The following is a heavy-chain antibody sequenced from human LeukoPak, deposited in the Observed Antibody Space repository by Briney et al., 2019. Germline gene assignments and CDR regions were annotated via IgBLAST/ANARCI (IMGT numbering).Heavy chain of an antibody. CDR3: ARSRTTVTKDPLDS. CDR1: GFTFSSYS. J-gene: IGHJ4*02. CDR2: ISSRSVYI. D-gene: IGHD4-17*01. V-gene: IGHV3-21*01. Sequence: GGSLRLSCAASGFTFSSYSMNWVRQAPGKGLEWVSAISSRSVYIYSADSVRGRFTTPRDDAKNLLYLQMNSLRAEDTAVYYCARSRTTVTKDPLDSWGQGTLVTVSS.